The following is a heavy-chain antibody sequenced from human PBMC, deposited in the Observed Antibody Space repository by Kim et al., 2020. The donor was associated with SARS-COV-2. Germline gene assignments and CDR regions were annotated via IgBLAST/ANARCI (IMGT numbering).Heavy chain of an antibody. Sequence: GGSLRLSCAASGFSLNEAWMSWVRQAPGKGLEWVGRIKSKNNGGTADYAAPVKGRFTISRDDSKTTLYLQMNNLKTEDTAVYYCTTDRVTNCGGDCYEDFWGQGTLVTVSS. CDR1: GFSLNEAW. V-gene: IGHV3-15*01. CDR2: IKSKNNGGTA. CDR3: TTDRVTNCGGDCYEDF. J-gene: IGHJ4*02. D-gene: IGHD2-21*02.